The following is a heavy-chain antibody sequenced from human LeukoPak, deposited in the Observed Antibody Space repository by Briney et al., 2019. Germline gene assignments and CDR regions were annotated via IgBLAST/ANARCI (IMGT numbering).Heavy chain of an antibody. CDR1: GFTFSDYY. V-gene: IGHV3-11*06. J-gene: IGHJ4*02. CDR3: ARDKYSSGWYHFDY. CDR2: ISSSSTYT. Sequence: GGSLRLSCAASGFTFSDYYMSWIRQAPGKGLEWVSYISSSSTYTNYADSVKGRFTISRDNAKNPLYLQMNSLRAEDTAVYYCARDKYSSGWYHFDYWGRGTLVTVSS. D-gene: IGHD6-19*01.